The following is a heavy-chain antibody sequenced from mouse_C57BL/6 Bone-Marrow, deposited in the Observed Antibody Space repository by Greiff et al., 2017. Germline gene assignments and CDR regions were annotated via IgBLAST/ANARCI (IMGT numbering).Heavy chain of an antibody. CDR3: SSFDGNYFDF. D-gene: IGHD2-3*01. CDR1: GFNIKDDY. CDR2: IDPEIGDT. V-gene: IGHV14-4*01. J-gene: IGHJ2*01. Sequence: EVQLQQSGAELVRPGASVKLSCTASGFNIKDDYIHWVKQRPEQGLEWIGWIDPEIGDTEYASKFQGKATITSDTSSNTASLQLISLTSEDTAVYYCSSFDGNYFDFWGQGTPLTVAS.